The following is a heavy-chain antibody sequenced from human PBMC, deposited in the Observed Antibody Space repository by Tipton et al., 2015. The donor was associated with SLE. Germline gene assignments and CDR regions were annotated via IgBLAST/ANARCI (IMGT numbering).Heavy chain of an antibody. CDR3: ARAVTTVVTRAYWYFDL. CDR1: GGSISSSNW. V-gene: IGHV4-4*02. D-gene: IGHD4-23*01. CDR2: IYHSGST. Sequence: TLSLTCAVSGGSISSSNWWSWVRQPPGKGLEWIGEIYHSGSTNYNPSLKSRFTISVDKSKNQFSLKLSSVTAADPAVYYCARAVTTVVTRAYWYFDLWGRGTLVTVSS. J-gene: IGHJ2*01.